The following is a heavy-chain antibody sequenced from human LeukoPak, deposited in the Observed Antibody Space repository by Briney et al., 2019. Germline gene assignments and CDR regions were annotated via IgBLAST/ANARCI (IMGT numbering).Heavy chain of an antibody. CDR2: ISYDGSNK. V-gene: IGHV3-30*18. Sequence: PGGSLRLSCAASGFTFSSYGMHWVRQAPGKGLEWVAVISYDGSNKYYADSVKGRFTISRDNSKNTLYLQMNSLRAEDTAVYYCAKDATYSYGLVWGQGTLVTVSS. CDR3: AKDATYSYGLV. D-gene: IGHD5-18*01. CDR1: GFTFSSYG. J-gene: IGHJ4*02.